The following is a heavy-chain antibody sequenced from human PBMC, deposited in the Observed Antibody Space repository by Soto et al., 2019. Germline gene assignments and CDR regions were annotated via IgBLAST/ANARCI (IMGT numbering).Heavy chain of an antibody. V-gene: IGHV3-23*01. D-gene: IGHD3-16*02. CDR3: AKYPSTQGYMITCGGVIAYPIYNLDY. CDR1: GFTFSSYA. CDR2: ISGSGGST. J-gene: IGHJ4*02. Sequence: EGQLLESGGGLVQPGGSLRLACAASGFTFSSYAMSWVRQAPGKGLAWVSAISGSGGSTYYADSVKGRFTISRDNSKNTLYLQRNSQKAEDTAVYYCAKYPSTQGYMITCGGVIAYPIYNLDYWGQGTLVTVSS.